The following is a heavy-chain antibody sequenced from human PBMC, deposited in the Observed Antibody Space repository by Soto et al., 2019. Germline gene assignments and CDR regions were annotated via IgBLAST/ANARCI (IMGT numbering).Heavy chain of an antibody. D-gene: IGHD3-10*01. V-gene: IGHV2-70*01. CDR1: GFSLSTSGMC. Sequence: SGPTLVNPTQTLTLTCTVSGFSLSTSGMCVSWIRQPPGKALEWLALIDWDDDKYYSTSLKTRLTISKDTSKNQVVLTMTNMDPVDTATYYCARIFYYGSGSYSTAFDIWGQGTMVTVSS. CDR3: ARIFYYGSGSYSTAFDI. CDR2: IDWDDDK. J-gene: IGHJ3*02.